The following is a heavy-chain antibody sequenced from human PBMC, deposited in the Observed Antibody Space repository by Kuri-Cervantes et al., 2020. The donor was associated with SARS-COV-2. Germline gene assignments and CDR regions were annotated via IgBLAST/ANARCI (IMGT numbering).Heavy chain of an antibody. Sequence: SVKVSCKASGGTFSSYAISRVRQAPGQGLEWMGGIIPIFGTANYAQKFQGRVTITADESTSTAYMELSSLRSEDTAVYYCARDRVVPGDYYYYGMDVWGQGTTVTVSS. J-gene: IGHJ6*02. V-gene: IGHV1-69*13. CDR2: IIPIFGTA. CDR3: ARDRVVPGDYYYYGMDV. D-gene: IGHD2-15*01. CDR1: GGTFSSYA.